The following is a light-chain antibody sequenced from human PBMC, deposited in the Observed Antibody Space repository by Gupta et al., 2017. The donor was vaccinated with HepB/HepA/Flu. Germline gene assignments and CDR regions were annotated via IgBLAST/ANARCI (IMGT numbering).Light chain of an antibody. V-gene: IGKV1-9*01. CDR1: QGISSY. Sequence: DIQLTQSPSFLSASVGDRVTITCRASQGISSYLAWEQQKQGKAPKLLIYAASTLQSGVPGRFSASGSGTECTRQISSLQTEDCATEDCPQFPIGQGTLMDIK. J-gene: IGKJ5*01. CDR2: AAS. CDR3: PQFP.